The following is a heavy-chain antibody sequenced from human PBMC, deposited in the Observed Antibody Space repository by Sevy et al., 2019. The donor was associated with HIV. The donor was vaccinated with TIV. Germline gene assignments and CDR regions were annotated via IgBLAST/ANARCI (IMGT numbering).Heavy chain of an antibody. V-gene: IGHV3-30-3*02. Sequence: GGSLRLSCVTSGFTFRNHAMHWVRQAPGKGLEWVAVISSNGAIKYYADSVKGRFTFSRDNSKSTLYLQMNSLRPEDTVMYCCAKSYSGSYYIPYDAFDMWGRGTMVTVSS. CDR1: GFTFRNHA. J-gene: IGHJ3*02. CDR3: AKSYSGSYYIPYDAFDM. D-gene: IGHD1-26*01. CDR2: ISSNGAIK.